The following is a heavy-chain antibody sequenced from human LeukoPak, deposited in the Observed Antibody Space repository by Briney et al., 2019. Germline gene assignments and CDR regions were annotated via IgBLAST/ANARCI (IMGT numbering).Heavy chain of an antibody. CDR1: GFTVGNNY. V-gene: IGHV3-66*02. CDR2: IYSDGST. CDR3: ARDPGGGPTHGY. Sequence: GGSLRLSCAASGFTVGNNYISWVRQAPGEGLEWVSVIYSDGSTYYADSVKARFTISRDNSKNTLYLQMNSLRADDTAVYYCARDPGGGPTHGYWGQGTLVTVSS. J-gene: IGHJ4*02. D-gene: IGHD1-26*01.